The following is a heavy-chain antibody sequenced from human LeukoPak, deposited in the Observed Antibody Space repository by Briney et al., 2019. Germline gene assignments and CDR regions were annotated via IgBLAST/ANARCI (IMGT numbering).Heavy chain of an antibody. D-gene: IGHD1-7*01. CDR3: VRDGGGTTPYDC. V-gene: IGHV3-74*01. CDR1: GFTLSDYW. J-gene: IGHJ4*02. Sequence: GGSLRLSCAASGFTLSDYWMNWVRQVPGKGPVWVSHISPDGRNIAYADSVKGRFTISRDSAKNTLYLQMNSLRAGDTALYYCVRDGGGTTPYDCWGQGTLVTVSS. CDR2: ISPDGRNI.